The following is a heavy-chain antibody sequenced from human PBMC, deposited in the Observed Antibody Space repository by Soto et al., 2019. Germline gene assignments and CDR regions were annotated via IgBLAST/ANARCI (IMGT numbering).Heavy chain of an antibody. J-gene: IGHJ6*02. CDR1: DFTISNAW. CDR2: IKTKTEGGAT. D-gene: IGHD2-15*01. Sequence: EVQLVESGGGLVKPGGSLRLSCAASDFTISNAWMNWVRQAPGKGLEWVGRIKTKTEGGATDYAATLKGRLTISSDDSKNTLFLQMNSLKIEDTAVYYCTTGSVEGIWGQGATVTVSS. CDR3: TTGSVEGI. V-gene: IGHV3-15*07.